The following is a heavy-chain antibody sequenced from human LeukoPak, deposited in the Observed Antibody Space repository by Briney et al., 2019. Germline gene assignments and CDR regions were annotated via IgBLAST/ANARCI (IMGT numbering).Heavy chain of an antibody. J-gene: IGHJ4*02. CDR3: ARHLGGSYTHYYDSSGYYGY. D-gene: IGHD3-22*01. CDR2: IKQDGSEK. Sequence: TGGSLRLSCAASGFTFSSYWMSWVRQAPGKGLEWVANIKQDGSEKYYVDSVKDRFTISRDNAKNSLYPQMNSLRAEDTAVYYCARHLGGSYTHYYDSSGYYGYWGQGTLVTVSS. V-gene: IGHV3-7*01. CDR1: GFTFSSYW.